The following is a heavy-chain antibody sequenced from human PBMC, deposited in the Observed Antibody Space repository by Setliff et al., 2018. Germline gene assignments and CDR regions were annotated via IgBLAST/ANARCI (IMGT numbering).Heavy chain of an antibody. D-gene: IGHD6-19*01. V-gene: IGHV4-61*09. J-gene: IGHJ6*03. CDR3: ARAISGWYSAHYYYMDV. Sequence: SETLSLTCSVSGGSISSGSDYWTWIRQPAGKGLEWIGHIYTRGITNYNPSLKSRVTISVDTSKNQFSLKVTSVTAADTAVYYCARAISGWYSAHYYYMDVWAKGPRSPSP. CDR1: GGSISSGSDY. CDR2: IYTRGIT.